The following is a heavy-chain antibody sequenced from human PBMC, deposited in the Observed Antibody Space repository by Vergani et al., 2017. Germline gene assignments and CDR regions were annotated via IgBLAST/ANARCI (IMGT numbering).Heavy chain of an antibody. CDR3: ASRDITIFGVVIIGGYYYYGMDV. D-gene: IGHD3-3*01. Sequence: QVQLVQSGAEVKKPGSSVKVSCKASGGTFSSYAISWVRQAPGQGLEWMGGIIPIFGTANYAQKFQGRVTITADESTSTAYMELSSLRSEDTAVYYCASRDITIFGVVIIGGYYYYGMDVWGQGTTVTVSS. CDR2: IIPIFGTA. V-gene: IGHV1-69*01. J-gene: IGHJ6*02. CDR1: GGTFSSYA.